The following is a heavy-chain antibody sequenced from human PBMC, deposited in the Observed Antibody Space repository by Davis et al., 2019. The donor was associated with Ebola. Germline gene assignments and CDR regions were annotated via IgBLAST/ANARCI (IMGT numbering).Heavy chain of an antibody. V-gene: IGHV3-30*18. CDR2: TFFDGSEK. Sequence: GESLKISCAASGFTFSSYSMNWVRRAPGKGLEWVAATFFDGSEKFYADSVKGRFTISRDNFKNTLYVQMNSLTAEDTAVYYCAKDRGGVGGVGYVLDGWGQGTTVTVSS. J-gene: IGHJ6*02. CDR3: AKDRGGVGGVGYVLDG. D-gene: IGHD3-10*01. CDR1: GFTFSSYS.